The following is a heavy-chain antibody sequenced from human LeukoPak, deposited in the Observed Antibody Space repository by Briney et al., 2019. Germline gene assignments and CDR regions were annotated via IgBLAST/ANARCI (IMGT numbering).Heavy chain of an antibody. CDR2: IYHSGST. V-gene: IGHV4-38-2*02. CDR3: ARCRSGYDLFDY. D-gene: IGHD5-12*01. CDR1: GYSISSGYY. Sequence: SETLSLTCTVSGYSISSGYYWGWIRQPPRKGLEWIGSIYHSGSTYYNPSLKSRVTISVDTSKNQFSLKLSSVTAADTAVYYCARCRSGYDLFDYWGQGTPVTVSS. J-gene: IGHJ4*02.